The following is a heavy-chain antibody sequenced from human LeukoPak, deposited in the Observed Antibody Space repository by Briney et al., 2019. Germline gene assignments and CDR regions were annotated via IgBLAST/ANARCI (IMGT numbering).Heavy chain of an antibody. D-gene: IGHD2-2*01. J-gene: IGHJ4*02. CDR3: ARDVRRRGASNYFDN. V-gene: IGHV4-30-4*08. CDR2: GYYSGRT. Sequence: SQTLSLTCTVSGGSISSADYYCSWIRQPPGKGLEWIGYGYYSGRTYYNPALKSRLTISLDTSKNHFSLNLSSVTAADTAVYFCARDVRRRGASNYFDNWGQGTLVTVSS. CDR1: GGSISSADYY.